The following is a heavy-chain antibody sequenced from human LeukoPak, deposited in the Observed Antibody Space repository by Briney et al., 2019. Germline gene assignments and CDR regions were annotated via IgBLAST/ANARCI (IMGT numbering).Heavy chain of an antibody. Sequence: SETLSLTCSVSGGSISLSYYYWGWIRQPPGKAPEWIGSVYYSGTTSYNPSLKSRVTISVDTSKNQFSLKLSSVTAADTAVYYCARTVNYYYYYMDVWGKGTTVTISS. CDR2: VYYSGTT. J-gene: IGHJ6*03. V-gene: IGHV4-39*01. CDR1: GGSISLSYYY. CDR3: ARTVNYYYYYMDV.